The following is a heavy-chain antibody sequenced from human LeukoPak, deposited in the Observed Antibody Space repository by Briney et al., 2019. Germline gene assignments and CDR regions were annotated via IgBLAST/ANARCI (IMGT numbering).Heavy chain of an antibody. CDR3: AGNIVVVPTLYYGMDV. J-gene: IGHJ6*02. D-gene: IGHD2-2*01. V-gene: IGHV4-39*01. Sequence: SETLSLTCTVSGGSISSSSYYWGWIRQPPGKGLEWIGSIYYSGSTYYNPSLKSRVTISVDTSKNQFSLKLSSVTAADTAVYYCAGNIVVVPTLYYGMDVWGQGTTVTVSS. CDR2: IYYSGST. CDR1: GGSISSSSYY.